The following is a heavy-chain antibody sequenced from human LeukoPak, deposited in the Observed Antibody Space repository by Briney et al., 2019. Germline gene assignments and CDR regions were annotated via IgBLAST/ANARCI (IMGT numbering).Heavy chain of an antibody. V-gene: IGHV1-2*02. J-gene: IGHJ5*02. CDR3: ANLGGGVNWFDP. Sequence: GASVKVSCKASGYTFTGYYIHWVRQAPGQGLEWMGLINPNSGDRNYAQKFQGRVTMTRDTSINTAYMELSSLRSDDTAVYYCANLGGGVNWFDPWGQGTLVIVSS. CDR1: GYTFTGYY. CDR2: INPNSGDR. D-gene: IGHD3-16*01.